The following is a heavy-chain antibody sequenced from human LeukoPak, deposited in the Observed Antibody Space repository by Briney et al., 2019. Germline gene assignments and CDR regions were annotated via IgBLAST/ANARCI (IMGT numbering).Heavy chain of an antibody. Sequence: GGSLRLSCAASGFTFSSYEMNWVLQAPGKGLEWVSYISSSGSTIFYADSVKGRFTISRDNAKDSLYLQMNSLRAEDTAVYYCAELGITMIGGVWGKGTTVTISS. CDR3: AELGITMIGGV. V-gene: IGHV3-48*03. CDR2: ISSSGSTI. CDR1: GFTFSSYE. D-gene: IGHD3-10*02. J-gene: IGHJ6*04.